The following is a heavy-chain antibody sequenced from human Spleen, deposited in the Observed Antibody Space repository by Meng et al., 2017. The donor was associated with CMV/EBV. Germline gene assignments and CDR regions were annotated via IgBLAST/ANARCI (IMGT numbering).Heavy chain of an antibody. Sequence: SETLSRTCTVCGGSISGYSWRRIRQPPGKGLEWIGYIYYSGSTNYNPSLKSRVTISVDTSKNQFSLKLSSVTAADTAVYYCARSLTGIGHFDYWGQGTLVTVSS. CDR1: GGSISGYS. V-gene: IGHV4-59*01. CDR2: IYYSGST. J-gene: IGHJ4*02. CDR3: ARSLTGIGHFDY. D-gene: IGHD7-27*01.